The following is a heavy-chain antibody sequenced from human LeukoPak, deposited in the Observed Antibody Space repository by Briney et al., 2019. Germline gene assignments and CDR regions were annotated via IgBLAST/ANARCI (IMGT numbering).Heavy chain of an antibody. V-gene: IGHV4-59*01. CDR1: GGSISDYY. D-gene: IGHD6-19*01. CDR3: ARGGSGWPNWFDP. J-gene: IGHJ5*02. Sequence: PSETLSLTCTVSGGSISDYYWSWIRQPPGKGLEWIGYIYYTGSTKYSPSLKSRVTISVDTSKNQFSLNLTSMTAADTAVYYCARGGSGWPNWFDPWGQGALVTVSS. CDR2: IYYTGST.